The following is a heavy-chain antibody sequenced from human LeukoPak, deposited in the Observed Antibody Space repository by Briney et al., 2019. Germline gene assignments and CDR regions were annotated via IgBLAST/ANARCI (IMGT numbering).Heavy chain of an antibody. D-gene: IGHD3-22*01. Sequence: PETLSLTCTVSDGSINGYYWSWIRQPPGKGLEWIGYIYYRGSTNYNPSLKSRLTISVDTSKNQFSLKLISVTAADTAVYYCARADYDTSAYYYTFDYWGQGTLVTVSS. J-gene: IGHJ4*02. CDR2: IYYRGST. CDR1: DGSINGYY. CDR3: ARADYDTSAYYYTFDY. V-gene: IGHV4-59*01.